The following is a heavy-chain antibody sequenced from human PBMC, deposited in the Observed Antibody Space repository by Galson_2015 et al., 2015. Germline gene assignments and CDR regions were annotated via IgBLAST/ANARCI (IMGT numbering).Heavy chain of an antibody. CDR2: IYSGGST. CDR3: ARQYSSSSLDY. J-gene: IGHJ4*02. CDR1: GFTVSSNY. D-gene: IGHD6-6*01. V-gene: IGHV3-53*01. Sequence: SLRLSCAASGFTVSSNYMSWVRQAPGKGLEWVSVIYSGGSTYYADSVKGRFTISRDNSKNTLYLQMNSLRAEDTAVYYCARQYSSSSLDYWGQGTLVTVSS.